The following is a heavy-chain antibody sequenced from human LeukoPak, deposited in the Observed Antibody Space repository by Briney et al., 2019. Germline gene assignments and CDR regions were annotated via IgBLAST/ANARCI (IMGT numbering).Heavy chain of an antibody. J-gene: IGHJ4*02. V-gene: IGHV3-9*01. D-gene: IGHD7-27*01. Sequence: TGGSLRLSCAASGFTFGAYSMHWVRQVPGKDLEWVSGISWNSGTIDYVDSVGGRFTISRDNAKSSLYLQMNSLRADDTALYYCAKGNWGSPFDSWGQGTLVAVSS. CDR1: GFTFGAYS. CDR3: AKGNWGSPFDS. CDR2: ISWNSGTI.